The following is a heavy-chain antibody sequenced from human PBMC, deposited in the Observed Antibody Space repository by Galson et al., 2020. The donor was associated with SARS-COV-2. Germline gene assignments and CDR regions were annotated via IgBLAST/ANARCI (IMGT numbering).Heavy chain of an antibody. V-gene: IGHV4-59*01. D-gene: IGHD1-26*01. J-gene: IGHJ4*02. CDR2: VYYSGSN. Sequence: SETLSLTCTVSGGSISSYYWSWIRQPPGKGLEWIGYVYYSGSNNYNPSLKSRVTISVDTSKKQVSLKLSSVTAADTAVYYCARVGGTYFMYYFDYWGQGTLVTVSS. CDR3: ARVGGTYFMYYFDY. CDR1: GGSISSYY.